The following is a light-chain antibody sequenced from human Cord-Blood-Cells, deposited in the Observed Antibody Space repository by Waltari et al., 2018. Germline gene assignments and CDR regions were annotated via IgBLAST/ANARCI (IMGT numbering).Light chain of an antibody. V-gene: IGKV3-20*01. J-gene: IGKJ2*01. CDR1: QRVSSSY. CDR3: HQYGSSPYT. Sequence: EIVLTQSPGTLSLSPGERATLSCRASQRVSSSYLAWYQQKPGQAPRLLIYGASSRATGIPDRCSGRGSGTDFTLTISRLEPEDFAVYYCHQYGSSPYTFGQGTKLEIK. CDR2: GAS.